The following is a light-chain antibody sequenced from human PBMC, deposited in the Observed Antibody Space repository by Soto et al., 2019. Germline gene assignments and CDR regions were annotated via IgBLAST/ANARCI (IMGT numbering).Light chain of an antibody. CDR1: HNIATY. J-gene: IGKJ3*01. CDR3: QQTYATPFT. Sequence: DIQVTQSPSSLSASVGDRVTITCRTSHNIATYLYWYQHRPGKAPNLLIYTATSLQSGVPSRFSGSGTGTDFTPTISALQPEDFTSYFCQQTYATPFTFGRGTTV. CDR2: TAT. V-gene: IGKV1-39*01.